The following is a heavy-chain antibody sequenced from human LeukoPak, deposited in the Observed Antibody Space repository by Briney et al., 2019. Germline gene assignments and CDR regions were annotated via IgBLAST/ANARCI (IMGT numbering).Heavy chain of an antibody. CDR2: IYPGDSDT. V-gene: IGHV5-51*01. Sequence: KPGESLKISCKGSGYSFTSYWIGWVRQMPGKGLEWMGIIYPGDSDTRYSPSFQGQVTISADKSISTAYLQWSSLKASDTAMYYCARGPGARRVPAAYFDYWGQGTLVTVSS. D-gene: IGHD2-2*01. J-gene: IGHJ4*02. CDR1: GYSFTSYW. CDR3: ARGPGARRVPAAYFDY.